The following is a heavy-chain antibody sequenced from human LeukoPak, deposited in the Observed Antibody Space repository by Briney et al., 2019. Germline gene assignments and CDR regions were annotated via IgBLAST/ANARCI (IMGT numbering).Heavy chain of an antibody. CDR3: ARDLGYCTNGVCHTRFDY. J-gene: IGHJ4*02. CDR1: GFTVSGNY. D-gene: IGHD2-8*01. V-gene: IGHV3-53*01. CDR2: IYGGGST. Sequence: PGGSLRLSCAASGFTVSGNYMSWVRQAPGKGLEWVSIIYGGGSTYYADSVKGRFTISRDNSKNTLYLQMNSLRAEDTAVYYCARDLGYCTNGVCHTRFDYWGQGTLVAVSS.